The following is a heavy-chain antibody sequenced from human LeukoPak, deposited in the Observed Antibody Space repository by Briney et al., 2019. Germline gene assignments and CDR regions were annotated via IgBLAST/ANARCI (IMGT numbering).Heavy chain of an antibody. CDR1: GFTFSSYW. D-gene: IGHD1-14*01. J-gene: IGHJ4*02. Sequence: GGSLRLSCAASGFTFSSYWMSWVRQAPGKGLEWVSYISTSSSYIHYADSVKGRFTISRDNAKNSLYLQMNSLRAEDTAVYYCARGTLNIPGEHGAFDYWGQGTLVTVSS. CDR3: ARGTLNIPGEHGAFDY. V-gene: IGHV3-21*05. CDR2: ISTSSSYI.